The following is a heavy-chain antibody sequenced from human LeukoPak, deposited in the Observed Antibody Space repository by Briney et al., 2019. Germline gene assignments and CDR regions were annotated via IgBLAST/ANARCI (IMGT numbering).Heavy chain of an antibody. CDR2: IRSKANSYAT. Sequence: GGSLRLPCAASGFTFSGSAMHWVRQASGKGLEWVGRIRSKANSYATAYAASVKGRFTISRDDSKNTAYLQMNSLKTEDTAVYYCTSIYDTSGYPYWGQGTLVTVSS. J-gene: IGHJ4*02. D-gene: IGHD3-22*01. V-gene: IGHV3-73*01. CDR3: TSIYDTSGYPY. CDR1: GFTFSGSA.